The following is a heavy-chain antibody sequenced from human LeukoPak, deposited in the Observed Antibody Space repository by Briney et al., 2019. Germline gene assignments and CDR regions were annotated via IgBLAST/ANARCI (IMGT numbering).Heavy chain of an antibody. Sequence: SETLSLTCAVYGGSFSGYYWSWIRQPPGKGLEWIGEINHSGSTNYNPSLKSRVTISVDTSKNQFSLKLGSVTAADTAVYYCARAVPAAHYYYYGMDVWGQGTRSPSP. CDR3: ARAVPAAHYYYYGMDV. J-gene: IGHJ6*02. D-gene: IGHD2-2*01. V-gene: IGHV4-34*01. CDR2: INHSGST. CDR1: GGSFSGYY.